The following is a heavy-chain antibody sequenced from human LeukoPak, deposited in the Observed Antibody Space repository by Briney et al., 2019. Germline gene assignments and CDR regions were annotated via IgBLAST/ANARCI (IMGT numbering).Heavy chain of an antibody. D-gene: IGHD3-10*01. CDR3: AHSSALWIGELSAWFDP. Sequence: ESGPTLVKPTQTLTLTCTFSGFSLSTSGVGVGWIRQPPGKALEWLALIYWDDDKRYSPSLKSRLTITKDTSKNQVVLTMTNMDPVDTATYYCAHSSALWIGELSAWFDPWGQGTLVTVSS. CDR1: GFSLSTSGVG. CDR2: IYWDDDK. V-gene: IGHV2-5*02. J-gene: IGHJ5*02.